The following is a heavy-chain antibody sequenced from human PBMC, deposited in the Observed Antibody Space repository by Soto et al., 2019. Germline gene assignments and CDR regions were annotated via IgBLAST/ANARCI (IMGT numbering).Heavy chain of an antibody. CDR2: INTDGSTA. CDR1: GFTFSNYW. CDR3: VRDRPNIAFDP. Sequence: GGSLRLSCAASGFTFSNYWMHWVRQAPGKGLVWVSHINTDGSTATYADSVKGRFTISRDNAKNTLYLQMNRRRAEDTAVYYCVRDRPNIAFDPWGQGTLVTVSS. V-gene: IGHV3-74*01. J-gene: IGHJ5*02.